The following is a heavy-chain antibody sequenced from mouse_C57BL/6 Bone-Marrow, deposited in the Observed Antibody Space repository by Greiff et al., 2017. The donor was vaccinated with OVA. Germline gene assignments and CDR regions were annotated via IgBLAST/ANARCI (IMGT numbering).Heavy chain of an antibody. CDR2: IHPSDSDT. J-gene: IGHJ3*01. V-gene: IGHV1-74*01. D-gene: IGHD1-1*01. CDR1: GYTFTSYW. CDR3: ALGYDARSYGFAD. Sequence: QVQLQQPGAELVKPGASVKLSCKASGYTFTSYWMHWVKQRPGQGLEWIGRIHPSDSDTTYNHNFKGKATLTVDRSSSTAYMQLSSLTSEDSALYRSALGYDARSYGFADWGRGTPVTVSA.